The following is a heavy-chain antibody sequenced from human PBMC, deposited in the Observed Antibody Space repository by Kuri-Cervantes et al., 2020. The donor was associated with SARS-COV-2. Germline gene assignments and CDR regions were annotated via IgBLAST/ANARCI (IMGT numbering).Heavy chain of an antibody. J-gene: IGHJ5*02. D-gene: IGHD3-9*01. CDR2: IYYSGST. CDR3: ARHWFQDDILTGYYLNWFDP. Sequence: SETLSLTCTVSGGSISSSSYYWGWIRQPPGKGLEWIGSIYYSGSTNYNPSLKSRVTISVDTSKNQFSLKLSSVTAADTAVYYCARHWFQDDILTGYYLNWFDPWGQGTLVTVSS. V-gene: IGHV4-39*01. CDR1: GGSISSSSYY.